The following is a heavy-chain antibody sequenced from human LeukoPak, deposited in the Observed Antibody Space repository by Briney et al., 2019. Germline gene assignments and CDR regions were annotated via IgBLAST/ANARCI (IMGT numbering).Heavy chain of an antibody. D-gene: IGHD1-26*01. J-gene: IGHJ6*03. CDR3: ARGHTTYYYYYMDV. CDR1: GGSFSGYY. V-gene: IGHV4-34*01. CDR2: INHSGST. Sequence: PSGTLSLTCAVYGGSFSGYYWSWIRQPPGKGLEWIGEINHSGSTNYNPSLKSRVTISVDTSKNQFSLKLSSVTAADTAVYYCARGHTTYYYYYMDVWGKGTTVTVSS.